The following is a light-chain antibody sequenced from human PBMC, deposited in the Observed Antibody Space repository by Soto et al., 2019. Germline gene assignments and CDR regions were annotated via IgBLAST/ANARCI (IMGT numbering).Light chain of an antibody. V-gene: IGKV1-5*03. CDR2: KAS. Sequence: DIQMTQSPSTLSASVGDRVTITCRASQSISSWLAWYQQKPGKAPKLLIYKASSLESGVPSRFSGSGSGTEFNLNISSLQPDDFAIYHCQQYDSFPRTFGQGTKVEIK. CDR1: QSISSW. CDR3: QQYDSFPRT. J-gene: IGKJ1*01.